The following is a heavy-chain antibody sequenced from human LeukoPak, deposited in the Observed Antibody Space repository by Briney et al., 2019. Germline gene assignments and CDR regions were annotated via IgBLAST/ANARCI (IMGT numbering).Heavy chain of an antibody. CDR1: GGTFSSYA. Sequence: ASVKVPCKASGGTFSSYAINWVRQAPGQGLEWMGGTIPIFGTANYAQKFQGRVAITTDESTSTAYMELSSLRSEDTAVYYCARVFARSGEIGGSYYYYWGQGTLVTVSS. J-gene: IGHJ4*02. CDR3: ARVFARSGEIGGSYYYY. V-gene: IGHV1-69*05. CDR2: TIPIFGTA. D-gene: IGHD1-26*01.